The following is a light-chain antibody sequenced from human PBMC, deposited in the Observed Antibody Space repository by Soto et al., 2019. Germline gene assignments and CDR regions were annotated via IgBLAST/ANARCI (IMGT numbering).Light chain of an antibody. Sequence: QSVLTQPPSVSVSPGQSLTISCSGTSSDIGSYNHVAWYQQFPGKSPKLMIYAVGDRSSGVSDRISGSKSGSTASLTISGLQTEDEADYYCISYTDRQSYLFGTGTKV. CDR1: SSDIGSYNH. CDR3: ISYTDRQSYL. CDR2: AVG. V-gene: IGLV2-14*03. J-gene: IGLJ1*01.